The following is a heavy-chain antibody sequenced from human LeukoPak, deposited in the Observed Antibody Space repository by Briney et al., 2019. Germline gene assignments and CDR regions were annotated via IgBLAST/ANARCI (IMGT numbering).Heavy chain of an antibody. J-gene: IGHJ4*02. CDR1: GTSISNDY. Sequence: SETLSLTCTVSGTSISNDYWSWIRQPAGKGLEWIGRIYTSGSTNYNPSLKSRVTISVDTSKNQFSLKLSSVTAADTAVYYCAAYYDYVWGSYRQPPPLTLDYWGQGTLVTVSS. D-gene: IGHD3-16*02. CDR3: AAYYDYVWGSYRQPPPLTLDY. V-gene: IGHV4-4*07. CDR2: IYTSGST.